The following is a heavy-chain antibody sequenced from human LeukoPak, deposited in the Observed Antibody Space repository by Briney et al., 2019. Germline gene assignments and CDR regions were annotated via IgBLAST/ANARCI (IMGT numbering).Heavy chain of an antibody. D-gene: IGHD2-2*01. CDR2: TYYKYQWYY. J-gene: IGHJ4*02. CDR1: GDSVSRYNIA. CDR3: ARGRDVVVVPAADFGY. V-gene: IGHV6-1*01. Sequence: SQTLSLTCAISGDSVSRYNIAWNWLRQSPSRGLDWLGRTYYKYQWYYDYAPSVRSRIISHPDTTKNQFSLQLNSVSPEDTAVYYCARGRDVVVVPAADFGYWGQGILVTVSS.